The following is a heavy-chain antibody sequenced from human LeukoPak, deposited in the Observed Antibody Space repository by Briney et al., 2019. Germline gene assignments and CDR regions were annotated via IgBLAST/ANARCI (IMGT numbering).Heavy chain of an antibody. Sequence: PSETLSLTCTVSGGSISSSSYYWGWIRQPPGRGLEWIGSIYYSGSTYYNPSLESRVTISVDTSKNQFSLKLSSVTAADTAVYYCARDLNGRYYGSGSYLHWGQGTLVTVSS. J-gene: IGHJ4*02. CDR1: GGSISSSSYY. V-gene: IGHV4-39*07. D-gene: IGHD3-10*01. CDR2: IYYSGST. CDR3: ARDLNGRYYGSGSYLH.